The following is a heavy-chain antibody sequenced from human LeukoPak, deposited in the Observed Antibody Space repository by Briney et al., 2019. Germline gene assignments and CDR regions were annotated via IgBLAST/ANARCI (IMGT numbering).Heavy chain of an antibody. CDR2: INPNSGGT. V-gene: IGHV1-2*04. Sequence: ASVKVSCKASGYTFTGYYMHWVRQAPGQGLEWMGWINPNSGGTNYAQKFQGWVTMTRDTSISTAYMELSRLRSDDTAVYYCARDGEDDYGDLGGHNWFHPWGQGTLVTVSS. D-gene: IGHD4-17*01. J-gene: IGHJ5*02. CDR3: ARDGEDDYGDLGGHNWFHP. CDR1: GYTFTGYY.